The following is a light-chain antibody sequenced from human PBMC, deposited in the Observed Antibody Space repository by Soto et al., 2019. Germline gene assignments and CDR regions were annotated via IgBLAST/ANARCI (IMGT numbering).Light chain of an antibody. CDR1: QSVSSY. CDR3: QQRSNWLT. V-gene: IGKV3-11*01. Sequence: EIVLTQSPPTLSLSPGERATLSCRASQSVSSYLVWYQQKPGQAPRLLIYDASNRATGVPARFSGTGSGTDFTLTISSLEPEDFAVYYCQQRSNWLTFGGGTKVEIK. J-gene: IGKJ4*01. CDR2: DAS.